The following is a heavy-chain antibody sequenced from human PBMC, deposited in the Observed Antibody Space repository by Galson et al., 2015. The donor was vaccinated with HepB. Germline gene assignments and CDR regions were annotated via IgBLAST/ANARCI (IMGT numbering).Heavy chain of an antibody. J-gene: IGHJ3*02. D-gene: IGHD2-21*02. Sequence: SLRLSCAASGFTFSSYGMNWVRQAPGKGLEWVASVSSKSGYIYHADSLRGRFTISRDNAKNSLYLQMHGLRVADTAVYYCVRGAYCGGDCYSDDAFDIWGQGTMVTVS. V-gene: IGHV3-21*01. CDR2: VSSKSGYI. CDR1: GFTFSSYG. CDR3: VRGAYCGGDCYSDDAFDI.